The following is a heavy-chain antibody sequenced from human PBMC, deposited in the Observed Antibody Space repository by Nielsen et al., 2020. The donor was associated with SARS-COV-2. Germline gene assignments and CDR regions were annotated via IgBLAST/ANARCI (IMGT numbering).Heavy chain of an antibody. CDR2: IYYGGST. CDR3: ARDTPYDTSGNPVDY. D-gene: IGHD3-22*01. Sequence: SETLSLTCTVSGDSISSYRWSWIRQPPGQGLEWIGYIYYGGSTKYNPSLEGRVTISIDTSKNQFSLSLNSVTAAGTAVYYCARDTPYDTSGNPVDYWGRGTLVTVSS. V-gene: IGHV4-59*12. CDR1: GDSISSYR. J-gene: IGHJ4*02.